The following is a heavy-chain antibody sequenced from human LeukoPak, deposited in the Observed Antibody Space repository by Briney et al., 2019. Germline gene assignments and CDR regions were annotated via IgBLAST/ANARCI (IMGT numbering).Heavy chain of an antibody. CDR3: ARVGGTGFPKD. Sequence: SETLSLTCAVYGGSFSGYYWSWIRQPPGEGLEWIGEINHSGSTNYNPSLKSRVTISVDTSKNQFSLKLSSVTAADTAVYYCARVGGTGFPKDWGQGTLVTVSS. CDR1: GGSFSGYY. D-gene: IGHD3-16*01. CDR2: INHSGST. J-gene: IGHJ4*02. V-gene: IGHV4-34*01.